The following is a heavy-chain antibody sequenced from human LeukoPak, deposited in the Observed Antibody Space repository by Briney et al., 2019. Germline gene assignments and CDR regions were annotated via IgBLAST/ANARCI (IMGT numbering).Heavy chain of an antibody. Sequence: GESLKISCKGSGYSLTSYWIGWVRPMPGKGLEWMGIIYPGDSDTRYSPSFQGQVTISADKSISTAYLQWSSLKASDTAMYYCARQGLKYYYDSSGYYPDWGQGTLVTVSS. CDR1: GYSLTSYW. CDR3: ARQGLKYYYDSSGYYPD. CDR2: IYPGDSDT. J-gene: IGHJ4*02. D-gene: IGHD3-22*01. V-gene: IGHV5-51*01.